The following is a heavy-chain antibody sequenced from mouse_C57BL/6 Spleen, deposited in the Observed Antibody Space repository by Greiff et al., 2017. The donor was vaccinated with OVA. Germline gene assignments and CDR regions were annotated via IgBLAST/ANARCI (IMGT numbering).Heavy chain of an antibody. CDR1: GYSITSGYY. J-gene: IGHJ3*01. CDR3: ARDEGLRRLISFAY. Sequence: EVKLQESGPGLVKPSQSLSLTCSVTGYSITSGYYWNWIRQFPGNKLEWMGYISYDGSNNYNPSLKNRISITRDTSKNQFFLKLNSVTTEDTATYYCARDEGLRRLISFAYWGQGTLVTVSA. V-gene: IGHV3-6*01. D-gene: IGHD2-4*01. CDR2: ISYDGSN.